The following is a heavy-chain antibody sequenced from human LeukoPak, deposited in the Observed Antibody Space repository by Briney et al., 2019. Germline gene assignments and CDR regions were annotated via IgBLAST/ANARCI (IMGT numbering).Heavy chain of an antibody. D-gene: IGHD3-22*01. CDR2: IWYDGSNK. CDR3: AREDYYDTPFDY. Sequence: GGSLRLSCAASGFTFSSYGMRWVRQAPGKGLEWVAVIWYDGSNKYYADSVKGRFTISRDNSKNTLYLQMNSLRAEDTAVYYCAREDYYDTPFDYWGQGTLVTVSS. J-gene: IGHJ4*02. V-gene: IGHV3-33*01. CDR1: GFTFSSYG.